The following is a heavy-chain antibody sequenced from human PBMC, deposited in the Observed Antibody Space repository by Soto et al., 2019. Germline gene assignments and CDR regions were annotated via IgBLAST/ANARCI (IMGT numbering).Heavy chain of an antibody. CDR2: IYYSGST. Sequence: QVQLQESGPGLVKPSQTLSLTCTVSGGSISSGGYYWSWIRQHPGKGLEWIGYIYYSGSTYYNPSLKSRVTXXVXTXXNQFSLKLSSVTAADTAVYYCARGITDTYYYGMDVWGQGTTVTVSS. V-gene: IGHV4-31*03. CDR1: GGSISSGGYY. D-gene: IGHD1-20*01. J-gene: IGHJ6*02. CDR3: ARGITDTYYYGMDV.